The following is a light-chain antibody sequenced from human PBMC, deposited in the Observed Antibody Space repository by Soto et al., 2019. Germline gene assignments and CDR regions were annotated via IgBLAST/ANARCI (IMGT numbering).Light chain of an antibody. CDR2: KVS. CDR1: QILVYSDGNSY. J-gene: IGKJ1*01. V-gene: IGKV2-30*01. CDR3: QQYYSTPGT. Sequence: DVVMTQSPLSLPVTLGQPASISWRSSQILVYSDGNSYLSWFQQRPGQSPRRLIHKVSNRDSGVPDRFSGSGSGTDFTLTISSLQAEDVAVYYCQQYYSTPGTFGQGTKVDIK.